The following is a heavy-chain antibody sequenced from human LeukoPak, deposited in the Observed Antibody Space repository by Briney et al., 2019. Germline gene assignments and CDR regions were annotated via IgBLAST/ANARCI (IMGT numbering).Heavy chain of an antibody. V-gene: IGHV3-9*01. CDR3: ARSVRDY. D-gene: IGHD4-17*01. Sequence: GGSLRLSCAASGFTFDDYAMHWVRQAPGKGLEWVSGISWNSGSIGYADSVKGRFTISRDNAKNTLYLQMNSLRAEDTAVYYWARSVRDYWGQGTLVTVSS. CDR2: ISWNSGSI. J-gene: IGHJ4*02. CDR1: GFTFDDYA.